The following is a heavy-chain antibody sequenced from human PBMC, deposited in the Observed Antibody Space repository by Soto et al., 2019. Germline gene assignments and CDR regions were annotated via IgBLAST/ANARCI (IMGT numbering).Heavy chain of an antibody. D-gene: IGHD5-18*01. CDR1: GGTFSSYA. J-gene: IGHJ6*02. Sequence: QVQLVQSGAEVKKPGSSVKVSCKASGGTFSSYAISWVRQAPGQGLEWMGGIIPIIGTANYAQKFQGRVTITAYKSRSTAYMELSSLRSEDTAVYYCARGYSYGSNFPYYYYYGMDVWGQGTTVTVSS. CDR2: IIPIIGTA. V-gene: IGHV1-69*06. CDR3: ARGYSYGSNFPYYYYYGMDV.